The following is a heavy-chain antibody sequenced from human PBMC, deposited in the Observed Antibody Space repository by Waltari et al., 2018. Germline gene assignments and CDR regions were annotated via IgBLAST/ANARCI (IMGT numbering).Heavy chain of an antibody. Sequence: QVQVVESGGGVVQPGGSRRRACAGSGFTFSSVGFAGVRLRDGEWVAFIRFDGSIKYYAESVEGRFTISRDNSKNTLFLQMNSLRPEDTAVYYCAKNHNWVHRDLTYYYGVDVWGQGTTVTVSS. CDR2: IRFDGSIK. CDR3: AKNHNWVHRDLTYYYGVDV. J-gene: IGHJ6*02. CDR1: GFTFSSVG. D-gene: IGHD3-10*01. V-gene: IGHV3-30*02.